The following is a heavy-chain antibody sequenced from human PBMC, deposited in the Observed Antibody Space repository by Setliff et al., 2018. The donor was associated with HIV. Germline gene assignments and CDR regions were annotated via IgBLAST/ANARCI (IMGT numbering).Heavy chain of an antibody. V-gene: IGHV4-39*01. CDR2: IYYSGST. CDR3: AREYCSGGSCYFYGGSVWFDP. J-gene: IGHJ5*02. CDR1: GGSISSSSYY. Sequence: SETLSLTCTVSGGSISSSSYYWGWIRQPPGKGLEWIGSIYYSGSTYYIPSLKSRVTISVDTSKNQFSLKLSSVTAADTAVYYCAREYCSGGSCYFYGGSVWFDPWGQGTLVTVSS. D-gene: IGHD2-15*01.